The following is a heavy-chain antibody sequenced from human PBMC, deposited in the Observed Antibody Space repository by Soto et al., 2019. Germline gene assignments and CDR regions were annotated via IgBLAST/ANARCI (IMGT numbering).Heavy chain of an antibody. CDR3: ARILVGATLDN. V-gene: IGHV4-4*02. CDR2: IYHSGSA. Sequence: QVQLQESGPGLVKPSGTLSLTCAVSGGSIRSSNWWSWVRQPPGKGLEWIGEIYHSGSANYNPSLMSRVTLSVDKSKNQFSLKLRSVTAADSAVYYCARILVGATLDNWGRGTLVTVSS. J-gene: IGHJ4*02. CDR1: GGSIRSSNW. D-gene: IGHD1-26*01.